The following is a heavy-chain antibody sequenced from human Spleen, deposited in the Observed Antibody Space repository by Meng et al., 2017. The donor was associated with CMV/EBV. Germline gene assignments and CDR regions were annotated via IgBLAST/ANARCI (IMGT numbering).Heavy chain of an antibody. D-gene: IGHD6-25*01. CDR2: ISYDGSNK. Sequence: GGSLRLSCIASGFIFRNFAMHWVRQAPGKGLEWVTSISYDGSNKYYVESAKGRFTISRDNSKNMLYLEMNSLRAEDTAVYYCARDVAASGPKYYFYYGMDVWGQGTTVTVSS. V-gene: IGHV3-30-3*01. CDR3: ARDVAASGPKYYFYYGMDV. J-gene: IGHJ6*02. CDR1: GFIFRNFA.